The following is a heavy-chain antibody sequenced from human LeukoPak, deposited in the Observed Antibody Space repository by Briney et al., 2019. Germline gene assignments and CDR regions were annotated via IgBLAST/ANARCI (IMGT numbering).Heavy chain of an antibody. CDR2: ISSSGSTI. V-gene: IGHV3-48*03. CDR1: GFTFSSYE. Sequence: GGSLRLSCAASGFTFSSYEMNWVRQAPGKGLEWVSYISSSGSTIYYADSVKGRFTISRDNAKNSLYLQMNSLRAEDTAVYYCAREGKGISYYFDYWGQGTLVTVSS. D-gene: IGHD6-6*01. J-gene: IGHJ4*02. CDR3: AREGKGISYYFDY.